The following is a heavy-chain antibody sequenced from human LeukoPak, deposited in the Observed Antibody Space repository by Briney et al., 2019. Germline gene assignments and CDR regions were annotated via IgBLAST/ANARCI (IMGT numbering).Heavy chain of an antibody. CDR1: GFTFSNYW. J-gene: IGHJ4*02. CDR3: ARDFRFLEDY. V-gene: IGHV3-7*01. D-gene: IGHD3-3*01. Sequence: GGSLRLSCAASGFTFSNYWMTWVRQAPGKGLEWVGNIKGDGSEKYYVVSVKGRFTISRDNTKNSLYLQMNSLRAEDTAVYYCARDFRFLEDYWGQGTLVTVSS. CDR2: IKGDGSEK.